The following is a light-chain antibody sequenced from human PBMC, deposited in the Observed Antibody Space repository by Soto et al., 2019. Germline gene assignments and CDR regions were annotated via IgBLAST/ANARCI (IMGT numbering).Light chain of an antibody. CDR3: XXRSNWPPWT. CDR2: DAS. CDR1: QSVSSY. V-gene: IGKV3-11*01. J-gene: IGKJ1*01. Sequence: EIVLTQSPATLSLSPGERATLSCRASQSVSSYLAWYQQKPGQAPRLLIYDASNRATGIPARFSGSGSGTXXXXXIXXXEXEXFAVYYCXXRSNWPPWTFGQGTKVEIK.